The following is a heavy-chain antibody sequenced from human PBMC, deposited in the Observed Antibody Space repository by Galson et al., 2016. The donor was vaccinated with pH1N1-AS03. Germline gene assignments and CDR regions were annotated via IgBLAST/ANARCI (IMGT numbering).Heavy chain of an antibody. Sequence: SLRLSCAASGFIFSTYAMSWVRQAPGKGLEWVSAITGNGGSTYYADSVKGRFTISRDNSKNTVYLQMNSLRDEDTAVYYCAREYCGGDCYSPAPAIDYWGQGTLVTVSS. CDR3: AREYCGGDCYSPAPAIDY. D-gene: IGHD2-21*02. CDR1: GFIFSTYA. J-gene: IGHJ4*02. V-gene: IGHV3-23*01. CDR2: ITGNGGST.